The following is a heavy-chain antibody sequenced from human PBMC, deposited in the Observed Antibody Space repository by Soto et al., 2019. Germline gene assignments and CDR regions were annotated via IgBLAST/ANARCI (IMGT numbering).Heavy chain of an antibody. D-gene: IGHD4-17*01. CDR3: ASAPMTTVTTSRAFDI. Sequence: QVQLQQWGAGLLRPSETLSLTCAVYGGSFSGYYWSWIRQPPGKGLEWIGEINHSGSTNYNPSLKSRVTISVDTSKNQFSLKLSSVTAADTAVYYCASAPMTTVTTSRAFDIWGQGTMVTVSS. CDR1: GGSFSGYY. CDR2: INHSGST. V-gene: IGHV4-34*01. J-gene: IGHJ3*02.